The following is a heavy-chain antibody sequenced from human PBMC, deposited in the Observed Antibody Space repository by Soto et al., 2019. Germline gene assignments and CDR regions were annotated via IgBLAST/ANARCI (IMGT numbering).Heavy chain of an antibody. CDR1: ILDFTSYV. CDR2: LSNDRNTQ. Sequence: GRCIGLSCAASILDFTSYVMHWLRPAPAKGLKWVPVLSNDRNTQFYGDSVRGRFIISRHTSKNTLFLQMTRLSSEATAVSHCARGFCATSVCYYF. D-gene: IGHD1-26*01. CDR3: ARGFCATSVCYYF. V-gene: IGHV3-30*03. J-gene: IGHJ4*01.